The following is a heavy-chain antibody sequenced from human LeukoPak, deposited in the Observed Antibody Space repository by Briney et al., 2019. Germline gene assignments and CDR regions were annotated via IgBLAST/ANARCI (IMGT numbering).Heavy chain of an antibody. D-gene: IGHD5-18*01. Sequence: SETLSLTCAVSGGSISSNNWWIWVRQSPERGLEWIGEIYHDGSTNYNPSLKSRVTISMDKSKNQLSLKLNFVTAADTAVYYCARDRGGYTYSHDYWGQGTLVTVSS. CDR3: ARDRGGYTYSHDY. CDR2: IYHDGST. CDR1: GGSISSNNW. J-gene: IGHJ4*02. V-gene: IGHV4-4*02.